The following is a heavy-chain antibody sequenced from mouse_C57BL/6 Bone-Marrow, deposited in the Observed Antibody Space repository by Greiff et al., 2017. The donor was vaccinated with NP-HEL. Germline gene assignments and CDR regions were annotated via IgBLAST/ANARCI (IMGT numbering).Heavy chain of an antibody. J-gene: IGHJ1*03. Sequence: EVKLMESGGGLVKPGGSLKLSCAASGFTFSDYGMAWVRQAPRKGPEWVAFISNLAYSIYYADTVTGRFTISRENAKNTLYLEMSSLRSEDTAMYYCARLKFPYYYEGDWYFDVWGTGTTVTVSS. D-gene: IGHD1-1*01. CDR1: GFTFSDYG. V-gene: IGHV5-15*01. CDR2: ISNLAYSI. CDR3: ARLKFPYYYEGDWYFDV.